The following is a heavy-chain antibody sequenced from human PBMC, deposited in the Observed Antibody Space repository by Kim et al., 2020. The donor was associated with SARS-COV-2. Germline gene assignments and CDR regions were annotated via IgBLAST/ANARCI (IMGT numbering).Heavy chain of an antibody. CDR1: GFTFSSYA. Sequence: GGSLRLSCAASGFTFSSYAMHWVRQAPGKGLEWVAVISYDGSNKYYADSVKGRFTISRDNSKNTLYLQMNSLRAEDTAVYYCAALRWYLYYYYGMDVWGQGTTVTVSS. CDR3: AALRWYLYYYYGMDV. V-gene: IGHV3-30-3*01. J-gene: IGHJ6*02. D-gene: IGHD4-17*01. CDR2: ISYDGSNK.